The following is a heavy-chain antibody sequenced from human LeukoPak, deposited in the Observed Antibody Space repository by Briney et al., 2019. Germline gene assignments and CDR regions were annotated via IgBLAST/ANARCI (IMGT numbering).Heavy chain of an antibody. CDR1: GGSISSGGYY. V-gene: IGHV4-31*03. D-gene: IGHD3-16*01. CDR2: IYYSGST. J-gene: IGHJ4*02. CDR3: ARDLRPGGFYFDY. Sequence: PSETLSLTCTVSGGSISSGGYYWSWIRQHPGKGLEWIGYIYYSGSTYYNPSLKSRVTISVDTSKNQFSLKLSSVTAADTAVYYCARDLRPGGFYFDYWGQGTLVTVSS.